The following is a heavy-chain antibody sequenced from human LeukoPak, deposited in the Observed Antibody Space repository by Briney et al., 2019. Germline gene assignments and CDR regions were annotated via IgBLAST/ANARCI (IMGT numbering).Heavy chain of an antibody. V-gene: IGHV4-39*01. Sequence: SETLSLTCTVSGGSISSSSYYWGWIRQPPGKGLEWIVSMYYSGSTYYNPSLKSRVTVSVDTSKNQFSLKLSSVTSTDTAVYYCATIVGSIKVGDWGQGTLVTVSS. CDR3: ATIVGSIKVGD. J-gene: IGHJ4*02. CDR1: GGSISSSSYY. CDR2: MYYSGST. D-gene: IGHD1-26*01.